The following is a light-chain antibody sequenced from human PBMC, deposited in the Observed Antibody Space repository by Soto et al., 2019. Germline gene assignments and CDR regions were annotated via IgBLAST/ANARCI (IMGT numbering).Light chain of an antibody. V-gene: IGKV3-20*01. CDR3: QQYCSSQT. CDR1: QSVSSSY. J-gene: IGKJ1*01. Sequence: EIVLTQSPGTLSLSPGERATLSCRASQSVSSSYLAWYQQKPGQAPRLLIYGASSRATGIPDRFSGGGSGTDFTLTISRLEPEDFAVYYCQQYCSSQTFGQGTKVEIK. CDR2: GAS.